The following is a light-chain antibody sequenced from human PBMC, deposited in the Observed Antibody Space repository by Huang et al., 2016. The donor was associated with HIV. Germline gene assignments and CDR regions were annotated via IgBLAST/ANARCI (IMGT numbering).Light chain of an antibody. V-gene: IGKV3-11*01. Sequence: EIVLTQSPATVSLFLGDRVTFSCRATQNINNFLAWYQQKPGRAPTLLMYDVSIRPSGSPARFSGSGSGTDFTLTISSLETEDVAIYYCQQRYDRVTFGGGT. CDR1: QNINNF. CDR2: DVS. CDR3: QQRYDRVT. J-gene: IGKJ4*01.